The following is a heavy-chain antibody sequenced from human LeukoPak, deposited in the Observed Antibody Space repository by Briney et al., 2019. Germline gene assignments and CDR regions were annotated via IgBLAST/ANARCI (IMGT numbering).Heavy chain of an antibody. V-gene: IGHV1-2*02. CDR3: AGGAAAGTSWFDP. CDR1: GYTFTGYY. J-gene: IGHJ5*02. Sequence: ASVKVSCKASGYTFTGYYMHWVLQAPGQGLEWMGWINPNSGGTNYAQKFQGRVTMTRDTSISTAYIELGRLRSDDTAVYYCAGGAAAGTSWFDPWGQGTLVTVSS. D-gene: IGHD6-13*01. CDR2: INPNSGGT.